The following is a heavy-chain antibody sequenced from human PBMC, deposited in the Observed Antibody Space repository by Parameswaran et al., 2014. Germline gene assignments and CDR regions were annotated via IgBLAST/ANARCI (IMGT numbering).Heavy chain of an antibody. CDR3: ASRRNYDFWSTRYYYYMDV. V-gene: IGHV3-53*01. D-gene: IGHD3-3*01. J-gene: IGHJ6*03. CDR2: IYSGGST. Sequence: GESLKISCAASGFTVSSNYMSWVRQAPGKGLEWVSVIYSGGSTYYADSVKGRFTISRDNSKNTLYLQMNSLRAEDTAVYYCASRRNYDFWSTRYYYYMDVWGKGTTVTVSS. CDR1: GFTVSSNY.